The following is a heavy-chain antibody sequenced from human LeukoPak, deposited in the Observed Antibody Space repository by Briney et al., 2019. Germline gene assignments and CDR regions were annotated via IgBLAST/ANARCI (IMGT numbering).Heavy chain of an antibody. CDR1: GGSISSSSYY. CDR2: IYYSGST. Sequence: SETLSLTCTVSGGSISSSSYYWGWIRQPPGKGLEWIGSIYYSGSTYYNPSLKSRVTISVDTSKNQFSLKLSSVTAADTAVYYCARAGPLGELGAWGQGTLVTVSS. CDR3: ARAGPLGELGA. V-gene: IGHV4-39*07. J-gene: IGHJ5*02. D-gene: IGHD3-10*01.